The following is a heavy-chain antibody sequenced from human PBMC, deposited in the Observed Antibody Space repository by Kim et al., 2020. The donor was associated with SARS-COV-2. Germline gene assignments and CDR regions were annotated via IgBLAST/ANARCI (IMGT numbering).Heavy chain of an antibody. D-gene: IGHD2-21*02. CDR2: INPNSGGT. V-gene: IGHV1-2*02. J-gene: IGHJ4*02. CDR1: GYTFTGYY. Sequence: ASVKVSCKASGYTFTGYYMHWVRQAPGQGLEWMGWINPNSGGTNYAQKFQGRVTMTRDTSISTAYMELSRLRSDDTAVYYCARDRVGTLLPEYYFDYWGQGTLVTVSS. CDR3: ARDRVGTLLPEYYFDY.